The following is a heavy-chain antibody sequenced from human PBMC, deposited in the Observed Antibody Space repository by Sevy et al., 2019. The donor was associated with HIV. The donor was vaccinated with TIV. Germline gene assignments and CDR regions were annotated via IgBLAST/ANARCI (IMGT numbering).Heavy chain of an antibody. J-gene: IGHJ4*02. Sequence: GGSLRLSCAASGFTFSSYAMHWVRQAPGKGLEWVAVISYDGSNKYYADSGKGQFTISSDNSKNTLYLQMNSLRAEDMAVYYCGGAPMYYYGSGSYLDYWGQGTLVTVSS. CDR1: GFTFSSYA. V-gene: IGHV3-30-3*01. D-gene: IGHD3-10*01. CDR2: ISYDGSNK. CDR3: GGAPMYYYGSGSYLDY.